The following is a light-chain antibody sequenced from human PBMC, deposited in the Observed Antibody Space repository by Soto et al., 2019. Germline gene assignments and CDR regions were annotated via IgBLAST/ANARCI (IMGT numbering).Light chain of an antibody. V-gene: IGKV2D-29*02. CDR1: QSLLHITGETF. CDR2: EVS. Sequence: DVVMTQTPLSLSVAPGQPASISCKSSQSLLHITGETFLFWYLQKPGQSPQLLIYEVSTRVSGVPDRFSGSGSGTDFTLEISGVETDDVGIYYCMQSTQLPPTFGQGTRLEIK. CDR3: MQSTQLPPT. J-gene: IGKJ5*01.